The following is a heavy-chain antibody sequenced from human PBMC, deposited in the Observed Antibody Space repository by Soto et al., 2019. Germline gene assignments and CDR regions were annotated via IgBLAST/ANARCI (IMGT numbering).Heavy chain of an antibody. CDR3: ATAYTYGPDAFDI. D-gene: IGHD5-18*01. J-gene: IGHJ3*02. CDR2: ILHDGSDE. Sequence: QVQLVESGAGVVQTGKSLRLSCAASGFTFSSYAMHWVRQAPGKGLEWVAVILHDGSDEYYADSVKGRLTVSRNNSKNALNLHMNSLKPDDTAVYFCATAYTYGPDAFDIWGQGTVVTVTS. V-gene: IGHV3-30-3*01. CDR1: GFTFSSYA.